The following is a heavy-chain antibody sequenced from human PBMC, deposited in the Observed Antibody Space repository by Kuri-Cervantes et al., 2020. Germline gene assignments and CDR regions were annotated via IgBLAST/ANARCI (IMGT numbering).Heavy chain of an antibody. CDR3: ARQTGEGSRLYSYYMGV. CDR2: IYYRGST. D-gene: IGHD3-10*01. Sequence: SETLSLTCTVSGGSVTSGNYYWSWIRQPPGKGLEWIGYIYYRGSTIYNPSLQSRVNISIDTSKNQFSLKLSSVTAADTAIYYCARQTGEGSRLYSYYMGVWGKGTTVTVSS. CDR1: GGSVTSGNYY. J-gene: IGHJ6*03. V-gene: IGHV4-61*01.